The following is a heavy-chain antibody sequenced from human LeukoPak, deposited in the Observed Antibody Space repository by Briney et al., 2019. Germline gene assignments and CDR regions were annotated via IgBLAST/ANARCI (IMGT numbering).Heavy chain of an antibody. V-gene: IGHV4-61*02. J-gene: IGHJ4*02. D-gene: IGHD3-22*01. CDR1: GGSISSGSYY. Sequence: SETLSLTCTVSGGSISSGSYYWSWIRQPAGKGLEWIGRIYTSGSTNYNPSLKSRVTISVDTSKNQFSLKLSSVTAADTAVYYCAANYYDSSGYYYPFDYWGQGTLVTVSS. CDR3: AANYYDSSGYYYPFDY. CDR2: IYTSGST.